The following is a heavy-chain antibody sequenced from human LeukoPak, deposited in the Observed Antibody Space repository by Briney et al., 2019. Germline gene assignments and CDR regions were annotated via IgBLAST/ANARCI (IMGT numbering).Heavy chain of an antibody. D-gene: IGHD5-12*01. CDR1: EFSVSANY. J-gene: IGHJ4*02. CDR2: IYSGGST. Sequence: PGGSLRLSCAASEFSVSANYMSWVRQAPGKGLEWVSVIYSGGSTFYADSVKGRFTISRHNSRNTLYLQMNSLRAEDTAVYYCGHSGYDFPFDYWGQGALVTVSS. CDR3: GHSGYDFPFDY. V-gene: IGHV3-53*04.